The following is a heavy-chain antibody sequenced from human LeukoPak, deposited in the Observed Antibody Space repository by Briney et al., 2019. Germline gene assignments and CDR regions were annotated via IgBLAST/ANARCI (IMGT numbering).Heavy chain of an antibody. CDR1: GFTFSSYA. D-gene: IGHD3-22*01. Sequence: PGGSLRLSCAASGFTFSSYAMHWVRQDPGKGLEWVAVISYDGSNKYYADSVKGRFTISRDNSKNTLYLQMNSLRAEDTAVYYCARDDYYYDSSGYLHWGQGTLVTVSS. V-gene: IGHV3-30*04. CDR2: ISYDGSNK. CDR3: ARDDYYYDSSGYLH. J-gene: IGHJ4*02.